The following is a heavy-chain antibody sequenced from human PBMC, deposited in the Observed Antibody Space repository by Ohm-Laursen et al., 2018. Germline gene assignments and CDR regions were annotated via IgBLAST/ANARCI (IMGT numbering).Heavy chain of an antibody. CDR3: ARGVGYCSSTSCYTEIRSGWYEVREVGATSFDY. J-gene: IGHJ4*02. CDR1: GGSVSSGSYY. CDR2: IYYSGST. D-gene: IGHD2-2*02. V-gene: IGHV4-61*01. Sequence: PGTLSLTCTVSGGSVSSGSYYWSWIRQPPGKGLEWIGYIYYSGSTNYNPSLKSRVTISVDTPKNQFSLKLSSVTAADTAVYYCARGVGYCSSTSCYTEIRSGWYEVREVGATSFDYWGQGTLVTVSS.